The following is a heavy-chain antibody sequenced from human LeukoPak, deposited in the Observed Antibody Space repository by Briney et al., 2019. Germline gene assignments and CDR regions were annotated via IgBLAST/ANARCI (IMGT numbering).Heavy chain of an antibody. D-gene: IGHD2-21*02. CDR2: ISSSGGTI. CDR1: GFTFSDYY. V-gene: IGHV3-11*04. CDR3: ARDRAVVTAMNAFDV. Sequence: PGGSLRLSCAASGFTFSDYYMSWIRQAPGKGLEWVSYISSSGGTIYYADSVKGRFTISRDNAKNSLYLQTNSLRAEDTAVYYCARDRAVVTAMNAFDVWGQGTMVTVSS. J-gene: IGHJ3*01.